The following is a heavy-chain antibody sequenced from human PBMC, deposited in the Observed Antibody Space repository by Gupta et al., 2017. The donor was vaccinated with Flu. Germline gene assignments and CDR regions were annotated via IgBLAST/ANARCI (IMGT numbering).Heavy chain of an antibody. CDR1: GLTFSRYW. Sequence: EVQLVESGGGLVQPGGSLRLSCAASGLTFSRYWMHWVRQTPGKGLVWISRINTDGSTTNYADSVKDRFTISRDNAKNTLYLQMNSLRVEDTAVYYCARVPYSGYSTFDPWGQGTLVTVSS. CDR2: INTDGSTT. D-gene: IGHD4-11*01. CDR3: ARVPYSGYSTFDP. J-gene: IGHJ5*02. V-gene: IGHV3-74*01.